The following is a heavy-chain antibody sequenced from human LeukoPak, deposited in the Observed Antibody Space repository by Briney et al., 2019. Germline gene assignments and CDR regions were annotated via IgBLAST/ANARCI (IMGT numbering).Heavy chain of an antibody. CDR3: ARGSLVYSTSCYMYCAETLGAFDI. V-gene: IGHV1-69*13. CDR1: GGTFSSYA. Sequence: SVTVSCTASGGTFSSYAISWVRQAPGQGLEWMGGIIPIFGTANYAQKFQGRVTITADESTSTAYMELSSLRSEDTAVYYCARGSLVYSTSCYMYCAETLGAFDIWGQGTMVTVSS. D-gene: IGHD2-2*02. J-gene: IGHJ3*02. CDR2: IIPIFGTA.